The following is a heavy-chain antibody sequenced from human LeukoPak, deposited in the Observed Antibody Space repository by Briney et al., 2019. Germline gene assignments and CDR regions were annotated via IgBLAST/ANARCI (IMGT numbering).Heavy chain of an antibody. D-gene: IGHD3-22*01. CDR2: ISGSGGDT. CDR3: AKILGHDSSGYYYYGMDV. CDR1: GLTFSSFP. V-gene: IGHV3-23*01. J-gene: IGHJ6*02. Sequence: GGSLRLSCAASGLTFSSFPMVWIRQAPGKGLEGVSSISGSGGDTYYQDPVKGRFTISRDNSKNTVYLQMNSLRAEDTAVYYCAKILGHDSSGYYYYGMDVWGQGTTVIVSS.